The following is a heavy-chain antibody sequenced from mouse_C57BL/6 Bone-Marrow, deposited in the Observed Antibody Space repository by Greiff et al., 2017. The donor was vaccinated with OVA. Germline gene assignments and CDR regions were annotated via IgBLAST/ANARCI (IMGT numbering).Heavy chain of an antibody. J-gene: IGHJ3*01. CDR2: IDPSDSYT. Sequence: VQLQQPGAELVMPGASVKLSCKASGYTFTSYWMHWVKQRPGQGLEWIGEIDPSDSYTNYNQKFKGKSTSTVDKSSSTAYMQLSSLTSEDSAVYYCARSYEAAWFAYWGQGTLVTVSA. CDR1: GYTFTSYW. D-gene: IGHD2-3*01. V-gene: IGHV1-69*01. CDR3: ARSYEAAWFAY.